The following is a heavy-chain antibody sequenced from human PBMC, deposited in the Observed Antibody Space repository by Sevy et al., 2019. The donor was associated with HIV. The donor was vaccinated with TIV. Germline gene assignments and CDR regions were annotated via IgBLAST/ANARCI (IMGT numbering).Heavy chain of an antibody. CDR1: GFTFNNAW. V-gene: IGHV3-15*01. D-gene: IGHD1-26*01. Sequence: GGSLRLSCEASGFTFNNAWMSWVRQAPGKGLEWVGRIKSKIDGATRDFAAPVKGRIAISRDDSKNTLYLQMNSLKTEDTAVYYCTAGVGTSDFDYWGRGVLVTVSS. CDR2: IKSKIDGATR. CDR3: TAGVGTSDFDY. J-gene: IGHJ4*02.